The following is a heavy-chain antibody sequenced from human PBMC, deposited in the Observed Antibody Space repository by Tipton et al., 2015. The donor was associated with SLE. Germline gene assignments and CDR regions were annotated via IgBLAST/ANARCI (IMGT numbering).Heavy chain of an antibody. CDR2: ISGGGAST. Sequence: SLRLSCVASGFTFSNYPMSWVRQAPGKGLEWVSGISGGGASTDYADSVKGRFTISRDNSKNTLYLQVDRLRAEDTAVYYCARGASMLVVVLALDYWGQGTLVTVSS. CDR1: GFTFSNYP. V-gene: IGHV3-23*01. J-gene: IGHJ4*02. CDR3: ARGASMLVVVLALDY. D-gene: IGHD3-22*01.